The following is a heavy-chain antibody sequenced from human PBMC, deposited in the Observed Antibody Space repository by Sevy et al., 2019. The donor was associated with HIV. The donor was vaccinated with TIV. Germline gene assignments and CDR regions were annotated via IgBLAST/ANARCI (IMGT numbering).Heavy chain of an antibody. CDR2: ISASSGYI. Sequence: GGSLRLSCAASGFTFSSNNMNWVRQAPGKGLEWVSSISASSGYIYYADSVKGRFTISRDNAKNSLYLQMNSLRAKDTAVYYCARDPQGGYYYYYLDVWGQGTTVTVSS. CDR3: ARDPQGGYYYYYLDV. J-gene: IGHJ6*02. V-gene: IGHV3-21*01. CDR1: GFTFSSNN. D-gene: IGHD3-16*01.